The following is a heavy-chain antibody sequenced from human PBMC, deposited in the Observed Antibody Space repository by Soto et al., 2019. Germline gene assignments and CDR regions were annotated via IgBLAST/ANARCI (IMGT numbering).Heavy chain of an antibody. CDR3: ARDLVRYCSGGSCSPYYYMDV. J-gene: IGHJ6*03. CDR1: GFTFSDYY. V-gene: IGHV3-11*01. Sequence: GGSLRLSCAASGFTFSDYYMSWIRQAPGKGLEWVSYISSSGSTIYYADSVKGRFTISRDNAKNSLYLQMNSLRAEDTAVYYCARDLVRYCSGGSCSPYYYMDVWGKGTTVTVSS. D-gene: IGHD2-15*01. CDR2: ISSSGSTI.